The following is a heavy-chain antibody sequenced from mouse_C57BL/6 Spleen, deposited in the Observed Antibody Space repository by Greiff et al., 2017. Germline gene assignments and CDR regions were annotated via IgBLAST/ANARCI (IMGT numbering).Heavy chain of an antibody. CDR1: GYSFTGYF. D-gene: IGHD2-5*01. CDR3: ARWAYYSNSYYFDY. CDR2: INPYNGDT. J-gene: IGHJ2*01. Sequence: EVKLMESGPELVKPGDSVKISCKASGYSFTGYFMNWVMQSHGKSLEWIGRINPYNGDTFYNQKFKGKATLTVDKSSSTAHMELRSLTSEDSAVYYCARWAYYSNSYYFDYWGQGTTLTVSS. V-gene: IGHV1-20*01.